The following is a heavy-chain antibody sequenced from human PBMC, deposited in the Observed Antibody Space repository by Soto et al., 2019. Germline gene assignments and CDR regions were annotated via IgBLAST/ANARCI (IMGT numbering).Heavy chain of an antibody. CDR3: AREYTSAWHRWFDP. CDR2: IYHSGST. J-gene: IGHJ5*02. CDR1: GGSISSYY. Sequence: SETLSLTCTVSGGSISSYYWSWIRQPPGKGLEWIGYIYHSGSTYYNPSLKSRVTISVDRSKNQFSLKLSSVTAADTAVYYCAREYTSAWHRWFDPWGQGTLVTVSS. D-gene: IGHD6-25*01. V-gene: IGHV4-59*01.